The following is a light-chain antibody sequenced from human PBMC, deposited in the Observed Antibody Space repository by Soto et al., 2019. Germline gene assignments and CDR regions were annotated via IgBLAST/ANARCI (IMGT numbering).Light chain of an antibody. V-gene: IGLV2-8*01. CDR1: SSDVGGYDY. CDR2: EVT. J-gene: IGLJ1*01. CDR3: SSYAGRTLYV. Sequence: QSVLTQPPSASGSPGQSVTISCTGTSSDVGGYDYVSWYQQRPGKAPKLLIHEVTKRPSGVPDRFSGSKSGNTVSLTVSGLQAEDEADYYCSSYAGRTLYVFGTGTKVTVL.